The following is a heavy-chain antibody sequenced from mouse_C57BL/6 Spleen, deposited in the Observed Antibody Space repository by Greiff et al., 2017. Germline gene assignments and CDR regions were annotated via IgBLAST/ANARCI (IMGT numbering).Heavy chain of an antibody. CDR2: IDPSDSYT. CDR3: ARSYYSKDAMDD. CDR1: GYTFTSYW. Sequence: QVQLKQPGAELVRPGTSVKLSCKASGYTFTSYWMHWVKQRPGQGLEWIGVIDPSDSYTNYNQKFKGKDTLTVDTSSSTAYMQLSSLTSEDSAVYYCARSYYSKDAMDDWGQGTSVTVSS. J-gene: IGHJ4*01. V-gene: IGHV1-59*01. D-gene: IGHD2-5*01.